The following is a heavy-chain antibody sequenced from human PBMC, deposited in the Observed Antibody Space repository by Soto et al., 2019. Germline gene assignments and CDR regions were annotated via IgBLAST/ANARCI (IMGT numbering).Heavy chain of an antibody. CDR1: GYTFTSYT. V-gene: IGHV1-3*01. D-gene: IGHD3-9*01. Sequence: ASVKVSCKASGYTFTSYTIHWVRQAPGQRLEWTGWINAGNGDTKYSQRFQGRVTITRGTSASTAYMDLSSLRSEDTAVYYCARSYYDILPCNYIGWGQKNYNYHYAIEVWGQGTTVTVTS. CDR2: INAGNGDT. CDR3: ARSYYDILPCNYIGWGQKNYNYHYAIEV. J-gene: IGHJ6*02.